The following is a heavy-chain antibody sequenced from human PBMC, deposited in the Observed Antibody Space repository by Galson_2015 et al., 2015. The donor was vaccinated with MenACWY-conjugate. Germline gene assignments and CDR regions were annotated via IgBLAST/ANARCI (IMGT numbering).Heavy chain of an antibody. CDR3: TRDAGDYNWFDP. D-gene: IGHD4-17*01. V-gene: IGHV3-73*01. CDR1: GFLFGGSA. J-gene: IGHJ5*02. CDR2: METTGTGYAT. Sequence: SLSLGGAASGFLFGGSAIHWVRQASGTGLAWVGQMETTGTGYATRYASSARGRVFISSDDSLNPAFLQMNSLKTEDTAVYYCTRDAGDYNWFDPWGQGALVTASS.